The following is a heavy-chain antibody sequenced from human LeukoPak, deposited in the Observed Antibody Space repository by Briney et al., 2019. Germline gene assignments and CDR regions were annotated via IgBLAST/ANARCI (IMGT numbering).Heavy chain of an antibody. J-gene: IGHJ4*02. CDR2: IYHSGST. CDR1: GGSISSYY. Sequence: SETLSLTCTVSGGSISSYYWSWIRQPPGKGLEWIGSIYHSGSTYYNPSLKSRVTISVDTSKNQFSLKLSSVTAADTAVYYCARLYYDYVWGSYLYFDYWGQGTLVTVSS. V-gene: IGHV4-59*08. CDR3: ARLYYDYVWGSYLYFDY. D-gene: IGHD3-16*01.